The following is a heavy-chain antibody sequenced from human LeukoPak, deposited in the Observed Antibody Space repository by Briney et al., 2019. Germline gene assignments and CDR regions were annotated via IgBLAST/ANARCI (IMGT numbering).Heavy chain of an antibody. Sequence: SETLFLTCTVSGGSISSSSYYWGWIRQPPGKGLEWIGSIYYSGSTYYNPSLKSRVTISVDTSKNQFSLKLSSVTAADTAVYYCAATTGQFDPWGQGTLVTVSS. D-gene: IGHD4-17*01. CDR3: AATTGQFDP. V-gene: IGHV4-39*01. CDR1: GGSISSSSYY. J-gene: IGHJ5*02. CDR2: IYYSGST.